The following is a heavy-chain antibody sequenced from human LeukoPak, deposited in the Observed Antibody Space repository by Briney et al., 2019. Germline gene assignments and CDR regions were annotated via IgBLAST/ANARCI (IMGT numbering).Heavy chain of an antibody. CDR1: GFTFGDYA. D-gene: IGHD6-19*01. CDR2: IRSKAYGGTT. J-gene: IGHJ4*02. V-gene: IGHV3-49*03. Sequence: GSLRLSCTGSGFTFGDYAMSWFRQAPGKGLEWVGFIRSKAYGGTTEYAASVKGRFTISRDDSKSIAYLQMNSLKTEDTGVYYCTRDDGWSGDYWGQGTLVTVSS. CDR3: TRDDGWSGDY.